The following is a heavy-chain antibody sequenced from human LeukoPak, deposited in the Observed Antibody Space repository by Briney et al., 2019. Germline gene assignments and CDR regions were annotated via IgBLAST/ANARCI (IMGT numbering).Heavy chain of an antibody. D-gene: IGHD6-19*01. J-gene: IGHJ4*02. Sequence: GRSLRLSCAASGFSFSSYSLHWVRQAPGKGLEWVAVMSHDGSNKYYGDSVKGRFTISRDNCKNTLYLQMNSLRGEDTAVYYCAKLDSSGWSRPFDYWGQGTLVTVSS. CDR2: MSHDGSNK. CDR3: AKLDSSGWSRPFDY. V-gene: IGHV3-30*18. CDR1: GFSFSSYS.